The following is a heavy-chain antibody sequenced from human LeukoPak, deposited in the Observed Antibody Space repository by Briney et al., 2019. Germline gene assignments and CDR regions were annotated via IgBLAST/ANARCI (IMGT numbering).Heavy chain of an antibody. CDR1: GFTFSSYS. CDR2: ISSSSSTK. D-gene: IGHD6-6*01. Sequence: PGGSLRLSCAASGFTFSSYSMNWVRQAPGKGLEWVSYISSSSSTKYYADSVKGRFTISRDNAKNSLSLQMNSLRAEDTAVYYCARDTGGRYSSSSNYYSDYWGQGTLVTVSS. CDR3: ARDTGGRYSSSSNYYSDY. V-gene: IGHV3-48*01. J-gene: IGHJ4*02.